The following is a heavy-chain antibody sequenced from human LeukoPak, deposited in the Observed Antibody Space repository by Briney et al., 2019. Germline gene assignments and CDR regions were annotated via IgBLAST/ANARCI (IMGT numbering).Heavy chain of an antibody. V-gene: IGHV4-59*08. CDR2: IYYSGST. Sequence: PSETLSLTCTVSGGSISSYYWSWIRQPPGKGLEWIGYIYYSGSTNYNPSLKSRVTISVDTSKNQFSLKLSSVTAADTAVYYCARVVPGGYTSGWYADSWGQGTLVTVSS. D-gene: IGHD6-19*01. CDR1: GGSISSYY. J-gene: IGHJ5*01. CDR3: ARVVPGGYTSGWYADS.